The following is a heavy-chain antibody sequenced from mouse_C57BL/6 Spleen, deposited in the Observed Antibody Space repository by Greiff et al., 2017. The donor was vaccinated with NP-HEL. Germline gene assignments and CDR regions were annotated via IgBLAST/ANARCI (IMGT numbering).Heavy chain of an antibody. Sequence: VQLKQSGPELVRPGASVKISCKASGYSFTGYYMNWVKQSPEKSLEWIGEINPRTGGTTYNQKFKGKATLTVDKSSSTAYMQLKSLTSEDSAVYYCERSGYDGYPYWGQGTTLTVSS. CDR3: ERSGYDGYPY. V-gene: IGHV1-42*01. J-gene: IGHJ2*01. CDR2: INPRTGGT. D-gene: IGHD2-3*01. CDR1: GYSFTGYY.